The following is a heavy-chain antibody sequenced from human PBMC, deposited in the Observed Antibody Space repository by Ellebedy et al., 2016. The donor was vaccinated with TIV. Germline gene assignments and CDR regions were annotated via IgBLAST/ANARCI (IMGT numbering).Heavy chain of an antibody. J-gene: IGHJ4*02. CDR3: ARDRRGSYDV. CDR2: ISNTGRT. CDR1: GASISSSY. V-gene: IGHV4-59*01. D-gene: IGHD3-16*01. Sequence: MPSETLSLTCTVSGASISSSYWSWIRQTPGKDLEWIGYISNTGRTNYNPSLQSRVTISVDTSRNQFSLTVRSLTAADTAVYYCARDRRGSYDVWGQGTLLAVSS.